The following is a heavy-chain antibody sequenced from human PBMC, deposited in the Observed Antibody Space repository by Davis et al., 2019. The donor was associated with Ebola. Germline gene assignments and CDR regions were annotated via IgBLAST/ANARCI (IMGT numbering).Heavy chain of an antibody. J-gene: IGHJ3*02. V-gene: IGHV3-53*04. D-gene: IGHD3-22*01. CDR1: GFTVSSNY. CDR2: IYSGGST. Sequence: GESLKISCAASGFTVSSNYMSWVRQAPGKGLEWVSVIYSGGSTYYADSVKGRFTISRHNSKNTLYLQMSSLRAEDTAVYYCVKDESYYYDSSGYPIWGQGTMVTVSS. CDR3: VKDESYYYDSSGYPI.